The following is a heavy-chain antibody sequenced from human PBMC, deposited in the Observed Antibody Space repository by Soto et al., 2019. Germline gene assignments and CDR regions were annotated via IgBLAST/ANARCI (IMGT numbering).Heavy chain of an antibody. V-gene: IGHV4-59*12. Sequence: SETLSLTCTVSGGSISSYYWSWIRQPPGKGLEWIGYIYYSGSTNYNPSLKSRVTISVDTSKNQFSLKLSSVTAADTAVYYCARDAGRESSGYTRSFDYWGPGPLVTLS. CDR3: ARDAGRESSGYTRSFDY. CDR2: IYYSGST. CDR1: GGSISSYY. J-gene: IGHJ4*02. D-gene: IGHD3-22*01.